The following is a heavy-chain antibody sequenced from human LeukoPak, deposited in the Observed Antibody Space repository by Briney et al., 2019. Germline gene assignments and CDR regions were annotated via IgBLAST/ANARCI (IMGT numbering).Heavy chain of an antibody. CDR2: IIPIFGTA. D-gene: IGHD3-22*01. Sequence: ASVKVSCEASGGTFSSYAISWVRQAPGQGLEWMGRIIPIFGTANYAQKFQGRVTITTDESTRTAYMELSSLRSEDTAVYYCARVPEGVVVIPNYYFDYWGQGTLVTVSS. V-gene: IGHV1-69*05. CDR1: GGTFSSYA. CDR3: ARVPEGVVVIPNYYFDY. J-gene: IGHJ4*02.